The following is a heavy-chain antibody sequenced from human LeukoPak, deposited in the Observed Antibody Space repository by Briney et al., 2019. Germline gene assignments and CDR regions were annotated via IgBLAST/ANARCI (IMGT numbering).Heavy chain of an antibody. V-gene: IGHV3-21*01. CDR2: ISSSSSYI. CDR3: ARLEYSSSCDY. Sequence: GGSLRLSCAASGFTFSSYAMSWVRQAPGKGLEWVSSISSSSSYIYYADSVKGRFTISRDNAKNSLYLQMNSLRAEDTAVYYCARLEYSSSCDYWGQGTLVTVSS. CDR1: GFTFSSYA. D-gene: IGHD6-6*01. J-gene: IGHJ4*02.